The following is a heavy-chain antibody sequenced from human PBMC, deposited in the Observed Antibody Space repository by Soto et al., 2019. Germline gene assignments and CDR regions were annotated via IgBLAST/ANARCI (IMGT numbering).Heavy chain of an antibody. CDR1: GFTFSSYS. CDR3: ARDVSGLNWFDP. D-gene: IGHD5-12*01. J-gene: IGHJ5*02. CDR2: ISSSSNTI. V-gene: IGHV3-48*02. Sequence: PGGSLRLSCVASGFTFSSYSMNWVRQAPGKGLEWVSYISSSSNTIYYADSVKGRFTISRDNAKNSLYLQMNSLRDEDTAVYYCARDVSGLNWFDPWGQGTLVTVSS.